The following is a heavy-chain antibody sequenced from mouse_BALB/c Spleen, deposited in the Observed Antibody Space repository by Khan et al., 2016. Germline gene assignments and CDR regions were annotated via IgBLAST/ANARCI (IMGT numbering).Heavy chain of an antibody. V-gene: IGHV14-3*02. CDR3: APIYDGFYYY. J-gene: IGHJ2*01. CDR2: IDPANGHT. CDR1: GFNITDTF. Sequence: VQLKESGAELVKPGASVRVSCTASGFNITDTFMHWMKQRPEQGLEWIGRIDPANGHTKYDPKFQGKATITADTSSNTAYLQLSSLTSEDTAVYYCAPIYDGFYYYWGPGTTLTVSS. D-gene: IGHD2-3*01.